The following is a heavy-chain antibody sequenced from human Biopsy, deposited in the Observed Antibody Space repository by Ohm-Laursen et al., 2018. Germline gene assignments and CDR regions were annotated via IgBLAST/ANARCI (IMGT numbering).Heavy chain of an antibody. Sequence: ASVKVSCKASGYTFNDYYIHWVRQSPGQGLEWMGWVNPNSGATNSTEKFRGRVTLTRDTSISAVYIELRRLKSDDAAVYFCARDRMTDVFGGPTRTDVFDSWGQGTPVTVSS. J-gene: IGHJ4*02. CDR3: ARDRMTDVFGGPTRTDVFDS. CDR2: VNPNSGAT. D-gene: IGHD3-10*01. CDR1: GYTFNDYY. V-gene: IGHV1-2*02.